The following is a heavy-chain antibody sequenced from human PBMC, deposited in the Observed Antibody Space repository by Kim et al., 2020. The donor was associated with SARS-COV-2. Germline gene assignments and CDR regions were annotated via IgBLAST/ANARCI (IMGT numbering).Heavy chain of an antibody. CDR2: IFYSGST. D-gene: IGHD2-2*01. CDR1: GGSISSSNGYY. V-gene: IGHV4-39*01. Sequence: SETLSLTCTVSGGSISSSNGYYWGWVRQPPGKGLEWIGSIFYSGSTYYNPSLKTRVTISVDTSRKQFSLKLTPVTAADTAVYFCARSPATLLNWYFDLWGRGTLVTVSS. J-gene: IGHJ2*01. CDR3: ARSPATLLNWYFDL.